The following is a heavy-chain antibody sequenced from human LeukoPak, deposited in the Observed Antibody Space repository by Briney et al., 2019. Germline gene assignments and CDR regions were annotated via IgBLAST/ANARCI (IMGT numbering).Heavy chain of an antibody. D-gene: IGHD3-10*01. CDR3: SVYGSGSYYSFDAFDI. J-gene: IGHJ3*02. CDR2: IKQDGSEK. CDR1: GFTFSSYW. V-gene: IGHV3-7*01. Sequence: SGGSLRLSCAASGFTFSSYWMSWVRQAPGKGLEWVANIKQDGSEKYYVDSVKGRFTISRDNAKNSLYLQMNSLRAEDTAVYYCSVYGSGSYYSFDAFDIWGQGTMVTVSS.